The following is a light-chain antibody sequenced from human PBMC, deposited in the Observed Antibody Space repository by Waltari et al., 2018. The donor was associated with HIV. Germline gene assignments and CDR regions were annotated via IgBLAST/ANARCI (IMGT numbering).Light chain of an antibody. CDR1: QTISSNY. CDR2: DAS. J-gene: IGKJ4*01. CDR3: QQYHGSPLT. V-gene: IGKV3-20*01. Sequence: EIVLTQNPGALSFFPGERATLSCRASQTISSNYLAWYQYKPGQAPRLLIYDASIRATAIPARFSGGGSGTDFTLTTNRLEPEDFAVYFCQQYHGSPLTFGGGTKVE.